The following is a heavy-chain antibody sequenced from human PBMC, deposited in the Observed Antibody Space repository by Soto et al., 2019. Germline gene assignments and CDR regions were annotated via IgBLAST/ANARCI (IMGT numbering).Heavy chain of an antibody. J-gene: IGHJ6*02. CDR2: INPNSGGT. V-gene: IGHV1-2*02. D-gene: IGHD2-2*02. Sequence: XSVKVSCRASGYPCTGYYSHWVRHAPGQGLEWMGCINPNSGGTNYAQKFQCRVTMTRDTSISTAYMELSRLRSDDTAVYYCARDRAVVVPAAIRPNYYYYYGMDVWGQGTTVTVSS. CDR3: ARDRAVVVPAAIRPNYYYYYGMDV. CDR1: GYPCTGYY.